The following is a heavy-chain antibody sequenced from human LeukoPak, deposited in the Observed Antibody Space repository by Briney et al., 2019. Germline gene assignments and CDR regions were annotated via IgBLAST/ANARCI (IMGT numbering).Heavy chain of an antibody. Sequence: GGSLRLSCAASGFTFSSCALSWARPAPGKGLEWVSSISGSGANTYYADSVQGRFTVSRDNSRNTLYLQMNSLRAEDTAVYYCAGRDYSGSGTYYNPLDYWGQGTLVTVSS. CDR2: ISGSGANT. D-gene: IGHD3-10*01. J-gene: IGHJ4*02. CDR1: GFTFSSCA. V-gene: IGHV3-23*01. CDR3: AGRDYSGSGTYYNPLDY.